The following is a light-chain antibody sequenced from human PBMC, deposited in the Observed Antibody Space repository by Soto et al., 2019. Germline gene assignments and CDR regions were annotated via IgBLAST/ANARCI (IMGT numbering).Light chain of an antibody. V-gene: IGKV2-30*01. Sequence: DVVMTQSPLSLPVTLGQSASISCRSSQSIAYSDGYTYMNWFHQRPDQSPRRLISLTSRRDSGVPDRFSGSGSGTDFTLTISRVEAEDVGIYYCMQSTHWPPTFGRGTTVEIK. CDR1: QSIAYSDGYTY. CDR2: LTS. CDR3: MQSTHWPPT. J-gene: IGKJ1*01.